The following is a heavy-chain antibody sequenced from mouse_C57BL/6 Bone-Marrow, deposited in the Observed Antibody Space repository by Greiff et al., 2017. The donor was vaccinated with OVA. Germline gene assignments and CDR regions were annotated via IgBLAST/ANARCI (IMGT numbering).Heavy chain of an antibody. CDR1: GYSFTGYF. D-gene: IGHD2-14*01. Sequence: LVESGPELVKPGDSVKISCKASGYSFTGYFMNWVMQSHGKSLEWIGRINPYNGDTFYNQKFKGKATLTVDKSSSTAHMELRSLTSEDSAVYYCARQLGLYFDVWGTGTTVTVSS. J-gene: IGHJ1*03. CDR3: ARQLGLYFDV. V-gene: IGHV1-20*01. CDR2: INPYNGDT.